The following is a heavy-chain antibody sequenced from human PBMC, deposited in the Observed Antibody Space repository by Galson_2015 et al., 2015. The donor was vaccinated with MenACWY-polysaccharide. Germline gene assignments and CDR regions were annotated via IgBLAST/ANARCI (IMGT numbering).Heavy chain of an antibody. CDR2: ISNDGSNK. Sequence: SLRLSCAASGFTFSNYAMHRVRQTPGKGLEWVAVISNDGSNKYYADSVKGRFTISRDNSKNTLYLQMNSLRAEDTAVYYCARGGSTYYYGSGTYYKFDSWGQGTLVTVSS. V-gene: IGHV3-30-3*01. D-gene: IGHD3-10*01. J-gene: IGHJ4*02. CDR3: ARGGSTYYYGSGTYYKFDS. CDR1: GFTFSNYA.